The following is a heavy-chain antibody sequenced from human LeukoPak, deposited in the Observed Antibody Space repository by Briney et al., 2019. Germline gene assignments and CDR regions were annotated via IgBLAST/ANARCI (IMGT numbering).Heavy chain of an antibody. CDR1: GGSISSSSYY. J-gene: IGHJ4*02. Sequence: SETLSLTCTVSGGSISSSSYYWGWIRQPPGKGLEWIGSIYYSGSTYYNPSLKSRVTISVDTSKNQFSLKLSSVTAADTAVYYCARHTDRYCSSTNCYGDYWGQGTLVTVSS. D-gene: IGHD2-2*01. V-gene: IGHV4-39*01. CDR2: IYYSGST. CDR3: ARHTDRYCSSTNCYGDY.